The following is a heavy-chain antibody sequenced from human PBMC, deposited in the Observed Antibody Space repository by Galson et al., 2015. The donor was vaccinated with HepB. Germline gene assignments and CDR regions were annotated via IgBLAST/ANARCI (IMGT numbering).Heavy chain of an antibody. CDR2: IRYDGSNK. CDR3: AKVFESEEILYSSGWYTWPFDY. CDR1: GFTFSSYG. Sequence: SLRLSCAASGFTFSSYGMHWVRQAPGKGLEWVAFIRYDGSNKYYADSVKGRFTISRDNSKNTLYLQMNSLRAEDTAVYYCAKVFESEEILYSSGWYTWPFDYWGQGTLVTVSS. V-gene: IGHV3-30*02. J-gene: IGHJ4*02. D-gene: IGHD6-19*01.